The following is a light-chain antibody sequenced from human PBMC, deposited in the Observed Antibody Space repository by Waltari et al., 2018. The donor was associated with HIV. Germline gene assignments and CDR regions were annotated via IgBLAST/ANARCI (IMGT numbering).Light chain of an antibody. Sequence: QSMLTQLPSASATPGQRVTISCSGSKFNVGFNQVHWYQQLPGAAPRLLIGKNNQRPSGVPDRFSGSKSGTSAALAIRGLRPEDEADYYCASWDDSLSGWVFGVGTKLSVL. CDR1: KFNVGFNQ. V-gene: IGLV1-47*01. CDR2: KNN. CDR3: ASWDDSLSGWV. J-gene: IGLJ3*02.